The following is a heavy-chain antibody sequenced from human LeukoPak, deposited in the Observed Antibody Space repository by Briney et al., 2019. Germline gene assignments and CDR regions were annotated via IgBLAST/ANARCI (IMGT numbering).Heavy chain of an antibody. J-gene: IGHJ4*01. Sequence: SETLSLTCSVSGGSISSSGYYWGWIRQPPGKGLEWNGSIYYSGSTYYNPSLKSRVTISVDTSKNQFSLKLSSVTAADTAVYYCASSAPVATGYFDNWGHGTLVSVSS. CDR3: ASSAPVATGYFDN. V-gene: IGHV4-39*07. CDR1: GGSISSSGYY. CDR2: IYYSGST. D-gene: IGHD5-12*01.